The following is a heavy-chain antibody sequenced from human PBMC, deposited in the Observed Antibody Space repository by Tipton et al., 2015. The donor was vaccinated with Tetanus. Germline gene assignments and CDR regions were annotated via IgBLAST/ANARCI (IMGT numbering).Heavy chain of an antibody. J-gene: IGHJ4*02. CDR3: ARRGGDFLTGYYDS. Sequence: TLSLTCTVYGGSVSGYYWTWIRQPPGKGLEWIGEVTHDETTNFNSSLKSRASIALDTSKNQFSLKLTSVTAADTAVYYCARRGGDFLTGYYDSWGQGTPVIVSS. CDR2: VTHDETT. V-gene: IGHV4-34*01. CDR1: GGSVSGYY. D-gene: IGHD3-9*01.